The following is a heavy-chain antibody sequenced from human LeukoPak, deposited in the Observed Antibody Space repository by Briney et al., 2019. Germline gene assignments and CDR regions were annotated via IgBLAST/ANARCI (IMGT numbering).Heavy chain of an antibody. CDR2: IYYSGST. D-gene: IGHD1-26*01. V-gene: IGHV4-59*08. Sequence: KPSETLSLTCTVSGGSISSYYWSWIRQPPGKGLEWIGYIYYSGSTNYNPSLKSRVTISVDTSKNQFSLKLSSVTAADTAVYYCARGARGVGATDFDYWGQGTLVTVSS. J-gene: IGHJ4*02. CDR1: GGSISSYY. CDR3: ARGARGVGATDFDY.